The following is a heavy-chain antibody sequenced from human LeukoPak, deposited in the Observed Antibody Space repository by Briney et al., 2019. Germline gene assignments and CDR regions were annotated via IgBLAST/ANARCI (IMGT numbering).Heavy chain of an antibody. Sequence: SQTLSLTCTVSGGSISSGSYYWSWIRQPAGKGLEWIGRFYTSGTTTYNASLKSRATISVDTSKNRFSLTLSSVTAADTAVYYCARDRGYCGGDCYANDYWGQGTLVIVSS. CDR3: ARDRGYCGGDCYANDY. J-gene: IGHJ4*02. CDR1: GGSISSGSYY. V-gene: IGHV4-61*02. CDR2: FYTSGTT. D-gene: IGHD2-21*02.